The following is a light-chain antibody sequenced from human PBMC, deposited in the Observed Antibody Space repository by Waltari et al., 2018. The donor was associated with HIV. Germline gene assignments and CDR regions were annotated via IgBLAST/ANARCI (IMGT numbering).Light chain of an antibody. J-gene: IGLJ2*01. CDR2: NDV. CDR1: YVGTKY. Sequence: SYELTQPLSVSVALGQTARITGGGNYVGTKYVHWYQQKSGQAPLLVIYNDVNRPSGIPERFSASKSRNTATLTISGAQAGDEADYYCQVWHYSVFFGGGTKLTVL. CDR3: QVWHYSVF. V-gene: IGLV3-9*01.